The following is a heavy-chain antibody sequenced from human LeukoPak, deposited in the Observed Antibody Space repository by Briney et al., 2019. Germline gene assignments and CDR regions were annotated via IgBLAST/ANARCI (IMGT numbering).Heavy chain of an antibody. V-gene: IGHV3-15*01. Sequence: GGSLRLSCVASGFTFTNAWMSWVRQAPGKGLEWVARIRSKAYGGTPEYAAPVQGRFTISRDDSRATLYLRMNSLKTEDTAVYYCTTDLGGYFTGGSCYTGLYNCFDPWGQGTLVTVSS. D-gene: IGHD2-15*01. J-gene: IGHJ5*02. CDR2: IRSKAYGGTP. CDR1: GFTFTNAW. CDR3: TTDLGGYFTGGSCYTGLYNCFDP.